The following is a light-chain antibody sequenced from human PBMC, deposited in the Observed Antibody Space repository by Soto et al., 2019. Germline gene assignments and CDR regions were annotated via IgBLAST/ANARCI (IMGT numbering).Light chain of an antibody. J-gene: IGLJ2*01. CDR2: EVS. CDR3: SSYTSSHTWV. Sequence: QSVLTQPASVSGSPGQSTTISCTGSSSDVGKYNYVSWYQQHPGKAPQVLLYEVSNRPSGVSNRFSASKSGNTASLTISGLQADDEADYYCSSYTSSHTWVFGGGTKVTVL. CDR1: SSDVGKYNY. V-gene: IGLV2-14*01.